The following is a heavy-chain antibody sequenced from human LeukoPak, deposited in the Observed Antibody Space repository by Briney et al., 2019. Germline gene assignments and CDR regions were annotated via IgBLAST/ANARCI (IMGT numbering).Heavy chain of an antibody. CDR3: AKDNDY. CDR1: GFTFSSYA. CDR2: ISYDGSNK. J-gene: IGHJ4*02. Sequence: GGSLRLSCAASGFTFSSYAMHWVRQAPGKGLEWVAVISYDGSNKYYADSVKGRFTISRDNSKNTLYLQMNSLRAEDTAAYYCAKDNDYWGQGTLVTVSS. V-gene: IGHV3-30-3*01.